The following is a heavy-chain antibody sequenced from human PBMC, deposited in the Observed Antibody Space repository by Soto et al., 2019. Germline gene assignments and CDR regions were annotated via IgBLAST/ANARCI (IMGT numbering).Heavy chain of an antibody. D-gene: IGHD7-27*01. CDR1: GFTLSNYW. Sequence: PGGSLRLSCAASGFTLSNYWRTWVRQAPGKGLEWVANINKDGSQKNYVDSVKGRFTIARDNGQNSLSLQINSLRVEDTAVYYCVRELGLAYWGQGALVTVYS. CDR3: VRELGLAY. V-gene: IGHV3-7*03. CDR2: INKDGSQK. J-gene: IGHJ4*02.